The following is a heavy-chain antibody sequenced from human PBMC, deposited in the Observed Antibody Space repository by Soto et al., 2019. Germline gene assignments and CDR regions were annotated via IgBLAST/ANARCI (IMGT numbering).Heavy chain of an antibody. CDR2: INSDGSDT. J-gene: IGHJ4*02. Sequence: PLVESGGDSVQTGGSLRLSCEASGFAFSSYWMHWVRQAPGKSLVWVSRINSDGSDTGYADSVKGRFIISRDNAKSTLCLQMHNLRAEDTALYYCARDPTTGLDYWGQGTLVTVSS. V-gene: IGHV3-74*01. CDR3: ARDPTTGLDY. CDR1: GFAFSSYW. D-gene: IGHD1-1*01.